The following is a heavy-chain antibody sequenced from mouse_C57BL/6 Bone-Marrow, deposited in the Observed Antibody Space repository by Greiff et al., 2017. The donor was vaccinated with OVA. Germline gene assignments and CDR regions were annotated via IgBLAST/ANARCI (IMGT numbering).Heavy chain of an antibody. CDR2: INPSTGGT. CDR1: GYSFTGYY. CDR3: ARDGFPDY. Sequence: VQLKQSGPELVKPGASVKISCKASGYSFTGYYMNWVKQSPEKSLEWIGEINPSTGGTTYNQKFKAKATLTVDKSSSTAYMQLKSLTSEDSAVYYCARDGFPDYWGQGTTLTVSS. J-gene: IGHJ2*01. V-gene: IGHV1-42*01. D-gene: IGHD2-3*01.